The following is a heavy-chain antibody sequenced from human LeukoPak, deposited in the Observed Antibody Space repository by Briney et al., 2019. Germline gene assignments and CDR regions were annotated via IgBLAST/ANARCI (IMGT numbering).Heavy chain of an antibody. Sequence: GGSLRLSCAASGYTFRSYAIHWVRQAPGKGLEWVAIISNDGKNKFYADSVKGRFTISRDNSKNTVSLQMNSLRTEDTAVYYCGREIQAPGKTLEYWGQGTLVAVSS. V-gene: IGHV3-30*04. J-gene: IGHJ4*02. CDR1: GYTFRSYA. CDR2: ISNDGKNK. CDR3: GREIQAPGKTLEY.